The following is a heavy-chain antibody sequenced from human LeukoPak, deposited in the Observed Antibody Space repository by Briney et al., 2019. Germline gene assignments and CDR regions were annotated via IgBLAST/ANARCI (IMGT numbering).Heavy chain of an antibody. Sequence: SETLSLXCAVYGGSFSGYYWSWIRQPPGKGLEWIGEINHSGSTNYNPSLKSRVTISVGTSKNQFSLKLSSVTAADTAVYYCARGQSPFVSSSSYFDYWGQGTLVTVSS. CDR3: ARGQSPFVSSSSYFDY. V-gene: IGHV4-34*01. D-gene: IGHD6-6*01. CDR2: INHSGST. CDR1: GGSFSGYY. J-gene: IGHJ4*02.